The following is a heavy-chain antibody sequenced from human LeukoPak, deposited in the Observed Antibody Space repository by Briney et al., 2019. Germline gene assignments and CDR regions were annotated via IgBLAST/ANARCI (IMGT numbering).Heavy chain of an antibody. J-gene: IGHJ4*02. V-gene: IGHV4-59*08. CDR3: ARLYYDSRGYSYFDY. Sequence: SETLSLTCTVSGGSISSYYWSWIRQPPGKGLEWLGHIYYSGSTNYNPSLKSRVTISVDTSKNQFSLKLSSVTAADTAAYYCARLYYDSRGYSYFDYWGQGTLVPVSS. D-gene: IGHD3-22*01. CDR1: GGSISSYY. CDR2: IYYSGST.